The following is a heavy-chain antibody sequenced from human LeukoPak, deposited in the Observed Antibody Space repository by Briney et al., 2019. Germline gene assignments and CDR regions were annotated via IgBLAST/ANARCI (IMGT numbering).Heavy chain of an antibody. D-gene: IGHD5-18*01. CDR3: ARDARGYSYGYSWFDP. CDR1: GGSTSSYY. V-gene: IGHV4-59*01. Sequence: PETLSLTCTVPGGSTSSYYWSWIRQPPGEGLGWIGYIYYSGSTNYNTSLKSRVTISVDTSKNQFSLKLNSVTAADTAVYYCARDARGYSYGYSWFDPWGQGTLVTVSS. J-gene: IGHJ5*02. CDR2: IYYSGST.